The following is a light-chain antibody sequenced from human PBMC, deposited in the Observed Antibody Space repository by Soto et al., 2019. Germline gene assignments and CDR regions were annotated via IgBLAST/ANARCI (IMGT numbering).Light chain of an antibody. Sequence: IVLTQSPATLSLSPGERATLSCRASQSVINYLAWYQQKPGQAPRLLISDASNRATGIPARFSGSGSETDFTLTISRLEPEDFAVYYCQQYGSSPRTFGQGTRLEIK. V-gene: IGKV3-11*01. CDR1: QSVINY. CDR2: DAS. CDR3: QQYGSSPRT. J-gene: IGKJ5*01.